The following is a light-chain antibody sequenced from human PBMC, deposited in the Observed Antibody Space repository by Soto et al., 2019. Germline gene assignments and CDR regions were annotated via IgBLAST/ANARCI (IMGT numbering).Light chain of an antibody. Sequence: DIQMTQSPSSVSASVGDRVTITCRASQDISSWLAWYQQKPGKAPNLLIFSASSLESGVPSRFSGSGSGTEFTVTISSLQPEDFATYYCQQANTFPYTFGQGTKLEIK. CDR2: SAS. V-gene: IGKV1-12*01. CDR3: QQANTFPYT. CDR1: QDISSW. J-gene: IGKJ2*01.